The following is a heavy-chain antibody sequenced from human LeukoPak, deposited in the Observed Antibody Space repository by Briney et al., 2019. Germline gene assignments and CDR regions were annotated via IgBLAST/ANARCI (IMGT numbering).Heavy chain of an antibody. CDR2: ISASGGST. D-gene: IGHD6-13*01. V-gene: IGHV3-23*01. Sequence: GGSLRLSCAASGFTFSSYAMSWVRQAPGKGLEWVSAISASGGSTYYADSVKGRFTISRDNSKNTLYLQMNSLRAEDTAVYYCAKDLSSSWLRGDWFDPWGQGTLVTVSS. J-gene: IGHJ5*02. CDR3: AKDLSSSWLRGDWFDP. CDR1: GFTFSSYA.